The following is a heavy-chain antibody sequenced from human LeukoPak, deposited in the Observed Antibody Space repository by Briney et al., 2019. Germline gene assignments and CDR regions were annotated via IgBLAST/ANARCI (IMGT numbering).Heavy chain of an antibody. CDR1: GYTFSGYY. Sequence: ASVKASCKASGYTFSGYYIHWVRQAPGQGLEWLGWINPNSGGTKYAQKFQGRVTMTRDTSISTAHMELNRLTSEDTAVYHCARDQVYYGSDSFWLDPWGQGTLVTVSS. CDR2: INPNSGGT. D-gene: IGHD3-22*01. V-gene: IGHV1-2*02. CDR3: ARDQVYYGSDSFWLDP. J-gene: IGHJ5*02.